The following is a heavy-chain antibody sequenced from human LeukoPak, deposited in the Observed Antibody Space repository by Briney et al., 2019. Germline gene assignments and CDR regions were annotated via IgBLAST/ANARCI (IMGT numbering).Heavy chain of an antibody. CDR1: GFTFDDYG. D-gene: IGHD3-9*01. CDR2: INWNGGST. J-gene: IGHJ6*03. V-gene: IGHV3-20*04. CDR3: ARRGYDILTGNYDYYYYMDV. Sequence: GGSLRLSCAASGFTFDDYGMSWVRQAPGKGLEWVSGINWNGGSTGYADSVKGRFTISRDNATNSLYLQMNSLRAEDTALYYCARRGYDILTGNYDYYYYMDVWGKGTTVTVSS.